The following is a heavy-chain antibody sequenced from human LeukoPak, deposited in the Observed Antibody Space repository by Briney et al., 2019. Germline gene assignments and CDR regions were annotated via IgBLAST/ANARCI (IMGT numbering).Heavy chain of an antibody. CDR1: GYTFTGYY. D-gene: IGHD6-13*01. V-gene: IGHV1-2*02. CDR2: INPNSGGT. J-gene: IGHJ4*02. Sequence: ASVKVSCKASGYTFTGYYMHWVRQAPGQGLEWMGWINPNSGGTNYAQKFQGRVTMTRDTSISTAYMELSRLRSDDMAVYYCARAREARYSSSWYGYWGQGTLVTVSS. CDR3: ARAREARYSSSWYGY.